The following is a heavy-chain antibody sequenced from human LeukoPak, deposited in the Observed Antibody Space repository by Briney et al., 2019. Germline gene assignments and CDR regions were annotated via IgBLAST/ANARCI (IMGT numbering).Heavy chain of an antibody. CDR3: ARDPRSGSYYPAEYFQH. Sequence: ASVKVSCKASGYTFTSYGISWVRQAPGQGLEWMGWISAYNGNTNYAQKLQGRVTMTTDTSTSTAYMELRSLRSDDTAVYYCARDPRSGSYYPAEYFQHWGQGTLVTVSS. J-gene: IGHJ1*01. CDR1: GYTFTSYG. D-gene: IGHD1-26*01. CDR2: ISAYNGNT. V-gene: IGHV1-18*01.